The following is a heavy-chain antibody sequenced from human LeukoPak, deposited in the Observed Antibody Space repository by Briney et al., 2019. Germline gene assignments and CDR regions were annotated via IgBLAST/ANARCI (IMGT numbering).Heavy chain of an antibody. Sequence: SQTLSLTCTVSGGSISSGGYYWSWIRQHPGKGLEWIGYIYYSGSTYYHPSLKGRVTISVSTSKNQYSLRLSSVTAADTAVYYCARRMGYGDYHFDYWGQGTLVTVSS. D-gene: IGHD4-17*01. CDR3: ARRMGYGDYHFDY. V-gene: IGHV4-31*03. CDR2: IYYSGST. J-gene: IGHJ4*02. CDR1: GGSISSGGYY.